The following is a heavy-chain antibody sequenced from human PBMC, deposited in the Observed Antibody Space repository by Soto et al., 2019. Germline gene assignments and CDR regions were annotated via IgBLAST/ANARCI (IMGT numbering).Heavy chain of an antibody. CDR3: ATWGSGSHYLDH. V-gene: IGHV3-53*04. D-gene: IGHD7-27*01. J-gene: IGHJ4*02. Sequence: EVQVVQSGGGLVQPGGSLRLSCAASGFSVASTYITWVRQAPGRGLRWVSMIHTGGLKHFADFVKGRFSLSRDTSTNTLYLEMNSLRPDDTAVYYCATWGSGSHYLDHWGQGSLVTVSS. CDR1: GFSVASTY. CDR2: IHTGGLK.